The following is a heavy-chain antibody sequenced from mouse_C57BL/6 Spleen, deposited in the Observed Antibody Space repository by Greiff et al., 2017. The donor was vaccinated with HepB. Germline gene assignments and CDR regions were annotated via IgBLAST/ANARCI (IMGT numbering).Heavy chain of an antibody. Sequence: EVQVVESGGGLVKPGGSLKLSCAASGFTFSDYGMHWVRQAPEKGLEWVAYISSGSSTIYYADTVKGRFTISRDNAKNTLFLQMTSLRSEDTAMYYCARSQLGRETWFAYWGQGTLVTVSA. J-gene: IGHJ3*01. CDR3: ARSQLGRETWFAY. V-gene: IGHV5-17*01. CDR2: ISSGSSTI. D-gene: IGHD4-1*02. CDR1: GFTFSDYG.